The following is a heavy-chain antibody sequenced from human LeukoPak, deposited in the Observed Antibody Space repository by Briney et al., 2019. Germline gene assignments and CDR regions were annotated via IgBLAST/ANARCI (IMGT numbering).Heavy chain of an antibody. V-gene: IGHV3-48*04. Sequence: GGSLRASCAASGFTFSGYSMCWVRQAPGKGLEWTSYISGSSGTIYNADSVTGRFTISRDNAKNSLYLQMNSLRAEDTGLYYCARGQGDFWSGSYYYYYMDVWGKGTTVTVSS. J-gene: IGHJ6*03. D-gene: IGHD3-3*01. CDR3: ARGQGDFWSGSYYYYYMDV. CDR2: ISGSSGTI. CDR1: GFTFSGYS.